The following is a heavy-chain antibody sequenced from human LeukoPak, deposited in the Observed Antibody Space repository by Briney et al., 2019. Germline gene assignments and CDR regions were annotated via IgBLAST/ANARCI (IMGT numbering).Heavy chain of an antibody. V-gene: IGHV3-23*01. CDR3: AKMGSSWYGNFGDY. CDR2: IMISGDDT. J-gene: IGHJ4*02. D-gene: IGHD6-13*01. CDR1: GFTFNNYA. Sequence: GGSLRLSCAGSGFTFNNYAMSWVRQTPRKGREWVSTIMISGDDTYYADPVKGRFTMSRDKSKNTLYLQMHSLRAEDTAVYYCAKMGSSWYGNFGDYWGQGTLVTVSA.